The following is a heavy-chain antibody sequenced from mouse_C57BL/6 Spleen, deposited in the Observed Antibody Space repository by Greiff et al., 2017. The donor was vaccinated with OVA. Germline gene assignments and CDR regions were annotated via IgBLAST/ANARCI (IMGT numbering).Heavy chain of an antibody. CDR2: ISDGGSYT. V-gene: IGHV5-4*03. Sequence: EVKVEESGGGLVKPGGSLKLSCAASGFTFSSYAMSWVRQTPEKRLEWVATISDGGSYTYYPDNVKGRFTISRDNAKNNLYLQMSHLKSEDTAMYYCARGSNYVDYWGQGTTLTVSS. CDR1: GFTFSSYA. J-gene: IGHJ2*01. CDR3: ARGSNYVDY.